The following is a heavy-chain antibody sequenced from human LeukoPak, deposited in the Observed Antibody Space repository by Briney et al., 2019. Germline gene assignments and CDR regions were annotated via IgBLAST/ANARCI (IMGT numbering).Heavy chain of an antibody. CDR1: GYTFTEYY. Sequence: ASVKVSCKASGYTFTEYYMHWVRQAPGQGLEWMGWIYPYSGDTNYAQNFQGRVTMTRDTSISTAYMELSSLKSDDTAVYYCARDRNSGSSLDIWGQGTMLTVSS. CDR2: IYPYSGDT. V-gene: IGHV1-2*02. D-gene: IGHD6-6*01. J-gene: IGHJ3*02. CDR3: ARDRNSGSSLDI.